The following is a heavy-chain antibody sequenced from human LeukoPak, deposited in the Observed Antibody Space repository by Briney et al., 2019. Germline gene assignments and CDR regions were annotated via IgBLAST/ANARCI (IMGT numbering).Heavy chain of an antibody. D-gene: IGHD5-12*01. CDR2: ISGSAGGT. Sequence: GGSLRLSCAASEFTSSSYAMSWVRQAPGKGLEWVSVISGSAGGTYYADSVKGRFTISRDNSKNTLYLLMHSLRAEDTAVYYCAKGAGYSGHDLSSYFDYWGQGTLVTVSS. V-gene: IGHV3-23*01. CDR3: AKGAGYSGHDLSSYFDY. J-gene: IGHJ4*02. CDR1: EFTSSSYA.